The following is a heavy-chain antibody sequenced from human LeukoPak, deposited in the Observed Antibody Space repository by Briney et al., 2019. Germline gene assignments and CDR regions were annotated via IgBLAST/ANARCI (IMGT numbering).Heavy chain of an antibody. CDR3: ARIGYNYGFDS. D-gene: IGHD5-18*01. CDR1: GFSFNNYV. Sequence: GGSLRLSCVASGFSFNNYVMHWVRQAPGKGLEWVANINQDGSETYYVDSAKGRFTVSRDNAKNSLYLQMNSLRDEDTAVYYCARIGYNYGFDSWGQGTLVTVSS. V-gene: IGHV3-7*01. CDR2: INQDGSET. J-gene: IGHJ4*02.